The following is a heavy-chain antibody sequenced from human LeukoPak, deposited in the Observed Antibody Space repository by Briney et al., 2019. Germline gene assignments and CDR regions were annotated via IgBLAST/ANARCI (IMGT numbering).Heavy chain of an antibody. D-gene: IGHD3-16*02. V-gene: IGHV3-15*01. J-gene: IGHJ4*02. CDR3: TLSMITFGGVIVGIDY. CDR1: GFTFSNAW. Sequence: PGGSLRLSCAASGFTFSNAWMSWVRQAPGKGLKWVGRIKSKTNGGTTDYAAPVKGRFTISRDDSKNTLYLQMNSLKTEDTAVYYCTLSMITFGGVIVGIDYWGQGTLVTVSS. CDR2: IKSKTNGGTT.